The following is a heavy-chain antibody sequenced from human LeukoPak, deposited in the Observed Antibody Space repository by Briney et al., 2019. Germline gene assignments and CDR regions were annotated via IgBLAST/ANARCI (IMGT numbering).Heavy chain of an antibody. V-gene: IGHV3-23*01. J-gene: IGHJ6*02. CDR1: GFTFSSYS. Sequence: GGSLRLSWAASGFTFSSYSMSWVRQAPGKGLEWVSAISGSGGSTYYADSVKGRFTISRDNSKNSLYLQMNSLRAEDTAVYYCARDKYYDFWSGSKVLGYYGMDVWGQGTTVTVSS. CDR3: ARDKYYDFWSGSKVLGYYGMDV. D-gene: IGHD3-3*01. CDR2: ISGSGGST.